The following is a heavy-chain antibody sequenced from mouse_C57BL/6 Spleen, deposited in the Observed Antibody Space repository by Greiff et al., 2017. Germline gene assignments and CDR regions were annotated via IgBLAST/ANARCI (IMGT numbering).Heavy chain of an antibody. CDR1: GYAFSSSW. D-gene: IGHD2-5*01. CDR3: ARDYYSNYFDV. V-gene: IGHV1-82*01. J-gene: IGHJ1*03. Sequence: QVQLQQSGPELVKPGASVKISCKASGYAFSSSWMNWVKQRPGKGLEWIGRIYPGDGDTNYNGKFKGKATLTADKSSSTAYMQLSSLTSEDSAVYFCARDYYSNYFDVWGTGTTVTVSS. CDR2: IYPGDGDT.